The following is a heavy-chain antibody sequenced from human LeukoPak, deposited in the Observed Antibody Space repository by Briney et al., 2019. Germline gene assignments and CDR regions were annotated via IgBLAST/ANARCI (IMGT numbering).Heavy chain of an antibody. V-gene: IGHV1-2*06. CDR2: INANSGGT. D-gene: IGHD1-26*01. J-gene: IGHJ4*02. CDR3: ARDVSSTSNWEFDY. Sequence: ASVKVSCKTSGYTFVDYFIHWVRQAPGQGLEWMGRINANSGGTEYVQKFQGRVTMTRDTSISTAYVEVNWLISDDTAIYYCARDVSSTSNWEFDYWGQGTLVTVSS. CDR1: GYTFVDYF.